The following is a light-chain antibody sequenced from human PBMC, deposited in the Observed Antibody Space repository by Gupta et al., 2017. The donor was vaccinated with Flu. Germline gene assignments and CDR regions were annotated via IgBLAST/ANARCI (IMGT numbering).Light chain of an antibody. V-gene: IGKV3-11*01. Sequence: GGRATLSCRTSQSVTNYLIWYQQKPGQAPRLLIFDASNRAPGVPARFSGSGSGTDFTLTISTLEPEDFAVYYCQQRSNWPLTFGGGTKVEIK. CDR1: QSVTNY. J-gene: IGKJ4*02. CDR3: QQRSNWPLT. CDR2: DAS.